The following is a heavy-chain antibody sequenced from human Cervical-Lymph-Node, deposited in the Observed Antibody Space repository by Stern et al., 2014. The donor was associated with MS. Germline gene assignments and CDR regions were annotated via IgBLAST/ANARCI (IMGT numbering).Heavy chain of an antibody. CDR3: ARVTAVAIDY. V-gene: IGHV3-72*01. J-gene: IGHJ4*02. CDR2: IRKKGENYIA. D-gene: IGHD4-23*01. Sequence: EVQLVESGGGLVQPGGSLRLSCTASGFTFRDHYMDWVRQAPGKGLEWVGRIRKKGENYIADYAASLTGRFSISRDDSKNSLFLQMNSLSPEDTAVYYGARVTAVAIDYWGQGTLVTVSS. CDR1: GFTFRDHY.